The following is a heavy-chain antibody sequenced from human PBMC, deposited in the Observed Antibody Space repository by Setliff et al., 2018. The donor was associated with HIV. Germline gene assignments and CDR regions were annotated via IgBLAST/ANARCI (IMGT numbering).Heavy chain of an antibody. D-gene: IGHD6-13*01. V-gene: IGHV1-18*01. Sequence: ASVKVSCKASGYTFTSYDISWVRQAPGQGLEWMGWISAYNGNTNYAQKLQGRVTMTTDTSTSTAYMELRSLRSDDTAVYFCARGRGSSSSWPIDYWGQGTLVTVSS. CDR3: ARGRGSSSSWPIDY. J-gene: IGHJ4*02. CDR1: GYTFTSYD. CDR2: ISAYNGNT.